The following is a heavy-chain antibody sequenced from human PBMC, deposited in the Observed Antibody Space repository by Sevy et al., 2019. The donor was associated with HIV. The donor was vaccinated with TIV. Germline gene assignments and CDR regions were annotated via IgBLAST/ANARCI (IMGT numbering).Heavy chain of an antibody. Sequence: GGSLRLSCGASGFTFSSYAMSWVRQAPGKGLEWVSTVSDSGGATYYADSVKGRFTISRDNSKNMLFLKMSSLRAEDATTYFGAINDYYDTIGGTGNFDYWGQGTLVTVSS. V-gene: IGHV3-23*01. D-gene: IGHD3-22*01. CDR2: VSDSGGAT. CDR1: GFTFSSYA. J-gene: IGHJ4*02. CDR3: AINDYYDTIGGTGNFDY.